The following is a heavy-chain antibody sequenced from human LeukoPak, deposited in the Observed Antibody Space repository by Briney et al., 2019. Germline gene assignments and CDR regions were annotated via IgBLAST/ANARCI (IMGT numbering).Heavy chain of an antibody. CDR3: ARKTDSSGSGDY. Sequence: GGSLRLSCAASGFTSSSYAMHWVRQAPGKGLEWVAVISYDGSNKYYADSVKGRFTISRDASKNTLFLQMNSLRADDTAVYYCARKTDSSGSGDYWGQGTLVTVSS. V-gene: IGHV3-30*14. CDR2: ISYDGSNK. D-gene: IGHD3-22*01. J-gene: IGHJ4*02. CDR1: GFTSSSYA.